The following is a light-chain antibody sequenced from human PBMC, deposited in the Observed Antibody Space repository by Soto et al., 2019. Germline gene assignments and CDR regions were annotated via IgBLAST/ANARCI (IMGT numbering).Light chain of an antibody. CDR1: QGISNY. CDR2: ATS. J-gene: IGKJ5*01. CDR3: QQLSSYPIT. V-gene: IGKV1-9*01. Sequence: DIQLTQSPSFLSASVGDRVIITCRASQGISNYLAWYQQKPGRAPKLLIYATSTLQSGVPSRFSGSGSGTEFTLTTSTLHPEDFATYYCQQLSSYPITSGQGTRLEIK.